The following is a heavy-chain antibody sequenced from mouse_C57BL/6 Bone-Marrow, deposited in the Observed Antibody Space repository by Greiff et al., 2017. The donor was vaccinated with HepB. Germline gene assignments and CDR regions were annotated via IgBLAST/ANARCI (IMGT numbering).Heavy chain of an antibody. J-gene: IGHJ1*03. CDR3: ARRAYYYGSSYEYFDV. CDR2: IFPGSGST. D-gene: IGHD1-1*01. CDR1: GYTFTDYY. V-gene: IGHV1-75*01. Sequence: LMEPGASVKISCKASGYTFTDYYINWVKQRPGQGLEWLGWIFPGSGSTYSNEKFKGKATLNVDTSSSTAYMLLSSLTSEDSAVYFCARRAYYYGSSYEYFDVWGTGTTVTVSS.